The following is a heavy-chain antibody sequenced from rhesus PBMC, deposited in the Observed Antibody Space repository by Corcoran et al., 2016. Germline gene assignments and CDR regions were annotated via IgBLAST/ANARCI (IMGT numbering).Heavy chain of an antibody. J-gene: IGHJ5-1*01. V-gene: IGHV4-80*01. CDR3: TSPVRYRFDV. D-gene: IGHD3-9*01. CDR2: INGYSGRT. Sequence: QVQLQESGPGRVKPSETLSLTCAVPGGPFRSYWGNWIRQPPGKGMEWIGEINGYSGRTNSNPSPQSRVTISMYVSKNQFSLRLTSVTAADTAVYYCTSPVRYRFDVWGPGVLVSVSS. CDR1: GGPFRSYW.